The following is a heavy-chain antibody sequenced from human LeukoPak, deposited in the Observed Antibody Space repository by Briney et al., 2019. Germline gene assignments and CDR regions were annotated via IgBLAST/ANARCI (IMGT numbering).Heavy chain of an antibody. CDR1: GGSISSGSYY. Sequence: PSETLSLTCTVSGGSISSGSYYWSWIRQPAGKGREWFGRIYTSGSTNYNPSLKSRVTISVDTSKNQFSLKLSSVTAADTAVYYCASMLYGSGSYLSYYYYMDVWGKGTTVTVSS. D-gene: IGHD3-10*01. V-gene: IGHV4-61*02. J-gene: IGHJ6*03. CDR2: IYTSGST. CDR3: ASMLYGSGSYLSYYYYMDV.